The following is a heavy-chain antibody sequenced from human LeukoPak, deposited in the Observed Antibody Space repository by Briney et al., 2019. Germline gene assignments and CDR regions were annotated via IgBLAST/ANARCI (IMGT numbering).Heavy chain of an antibody. Sequence: ASVKVSCKVSGYTLTELSMHWVRQAPGKGLEWMGGFDPEDGETIYAQKFQGRVTMTEDTSTDTAYMELSRLRSDDTAVYYCARVSAVAGKGLDYYYYMDVWGKGTTVTISS. CDR3: ARVSAVAGKGLDYYYYMDV. CDR2: FDPEDGET. J-gene: IGHJ6*03. CDR1: GYTLTELS. V-gene: IGHV1-24*01. D-gene: IGHD6-19*01.